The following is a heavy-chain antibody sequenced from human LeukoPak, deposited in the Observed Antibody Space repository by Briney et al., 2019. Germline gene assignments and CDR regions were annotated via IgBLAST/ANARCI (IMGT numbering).Heavy chain of an antibody. J-gene: IGHJ4*02. Sequence: PGGSLSLSCAASRFTFSNAWMNWVRQAPGKGLEWVGRIKSKADGETTDYAAPVEGRFTISRDDSNNMVYLQMNSLKIEDTAVYYCAIDEPNYAPYDFDYWGQGTLVTVSS. CDR1: RFTFSNAW. CDR2: IKSKADGETT. D-gene: IGHD4/OR15-4a*01. V-gene: IGHV3-15*01. CDR3: AIDEPNYAPYDFDY.